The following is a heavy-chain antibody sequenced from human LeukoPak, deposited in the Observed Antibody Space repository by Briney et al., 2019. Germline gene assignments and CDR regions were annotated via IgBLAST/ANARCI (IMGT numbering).Heavy chain of an antibody. J-gene: IGHJ6*03. CDR1: GGSISSYY. CDR3: AGRVVVPAARPGHYYYYYMDV. Sequence: SETLSLTCTVSGGSISSYYWSWIRQPPGKGLEWVGYIYTSGSTNYNPSLKSRVTISVDTSKNQFSLKLSSVTAADTAVYYCAGRVVVPAARPGHYYYYYMDVWGKGTTVTVSS. CDR2: IYTSGST. D-gene: IGHD2-2*01. V-gene: IGHV4-4*09.